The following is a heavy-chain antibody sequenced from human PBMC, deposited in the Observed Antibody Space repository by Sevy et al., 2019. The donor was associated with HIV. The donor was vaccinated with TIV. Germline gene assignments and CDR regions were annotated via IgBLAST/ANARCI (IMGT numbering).Heavy chain of an antibody. D-gene: IGHD2-15*01. J-gene: IGHJ4*02. CDR3: ASTSCSGGSCYSLIDA. Sequence: GGSLRLSCAASGFTVSGNYMSWVRQAPGKGLEWVSVIYGGGSTYYADSVKGRFTISRDTSKTTLYLQMNSLRFEDTAVYYCASTSCSGGSCYSLIDAWGQGTLVTVSS. CDR1: GFTVSGNY. V-gene: IGHV3-66*02. CDR2: IYGGGST.